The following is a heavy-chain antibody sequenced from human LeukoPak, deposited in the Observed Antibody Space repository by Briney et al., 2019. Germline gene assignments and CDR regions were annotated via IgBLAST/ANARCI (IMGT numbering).Heavy chain of an antibody. J-gene: IGHJ4*02. V-gene: IGHV3-21*01. CDR3: ARERTAYFGSGSYPGD. CDR2: ISSSSSYI. CDR1: GFTFSSYS. Sequence: GGSLRLSCAASGFTFSSYSMNWVRQAPGKGLEWVSSISSSSSYIYYADSVKGRFTISRDNSKNTLYLQMNSLRAEDTAVYYCARERTAYFGSGSYPGDWGQGTLVTVSS. D-gene: IGHD3-10*01.